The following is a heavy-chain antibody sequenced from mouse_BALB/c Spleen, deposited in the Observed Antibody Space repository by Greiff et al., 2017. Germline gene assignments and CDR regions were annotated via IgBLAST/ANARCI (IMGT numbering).Heavy chain of an antibody. CDR3: TREAYYRYDYAMDY. CDR2: IYPGNSDT. V-gene: IGHV1-5*01. D-gene: IGHD2-14*01. CDR1: GYSFTSYW. Sequence: VHVKQSGTVLARPGASVKMSCKASGYSFTSYWMHWVKQRPGQGLEWIGAIYPGNSDTSYNQKFKGKAKLTAVTSASTAYMELSSLTNEDSAVYYCTREAYYRYDYAMDYWGQGTSVTVSS. J-gene: IGHJ4*01.